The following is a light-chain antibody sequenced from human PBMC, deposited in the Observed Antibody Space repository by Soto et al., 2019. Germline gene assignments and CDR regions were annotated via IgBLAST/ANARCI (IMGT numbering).Light chain of an antibody. CDR3: QQANSFPLT. CDR2: AAF. Sequence: DIQMTQSPFSLSASVGDRVTITCRASQSINRDLNWYQQKPGKAPNLLIYAAFTLESGVPSRFSGSGAGTEFTLTISSLQPEDFATYYCQQANSFPLTFGGGTKVEIK. V-gene: IGKV1-39*01. CDR1: QSINRD. J-gene: IGKJ4*01.